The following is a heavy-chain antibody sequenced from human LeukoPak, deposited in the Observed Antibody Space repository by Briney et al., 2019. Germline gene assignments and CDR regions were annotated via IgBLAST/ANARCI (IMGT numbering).Heavy chain of an antibody. V-gene: IGHV4-31*03. D-gene: IGHD1-1*01. CDR3: ARTLENYFDH. J-gene: IGHJ4*02. Sequence: SQTLSLTCTVSGGSISRGAYYWSWIRQHPGKGLEWIGYIYYIGSTYYNPSLKSRLTISVDTSKNQFSLKLSSVTSADTAVYYCARTLENYFDHWGQGTLVTVSS. CDR2: IYYIGST. CDR1: GGSISRGAYY.